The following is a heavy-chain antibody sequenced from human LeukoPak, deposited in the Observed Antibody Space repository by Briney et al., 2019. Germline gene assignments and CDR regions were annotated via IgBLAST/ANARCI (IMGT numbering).Heavy chain of an antibody. V-gene: IGHV1-69*05. CDR1: GGTFNSYA. D-gene: IGHD1-14*01. Sequence: GASVKVSCKASGGTFNSYAISWLRQAPGQGLEWMGRIIPIFGTANYAQKFQGRVTITTDESTSTAYMELSSLRSEDTAVYYCAREPGRDYYYYMDVWGKGTTVTVSS. J-gene: IGHJ6*03. CDR2: IIPIFGTA. CDR3: AREPGRDYYYYMDV.